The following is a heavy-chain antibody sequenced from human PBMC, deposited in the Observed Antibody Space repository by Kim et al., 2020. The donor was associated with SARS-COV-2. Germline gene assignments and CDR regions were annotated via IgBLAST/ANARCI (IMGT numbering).Heavy chain of an antibody. CDR1: GFTFSSYW. V-gene: IGHV3-7*01. CDR3: ARAGGDNDSSGFGRYYFDY. J-gene: IGHJ4*02. CDR2: IKQDGSEK. Sequence: GGSLRLSCAASGFTFSSYWMSWVRQAPGKGLEWVANIKQDGSEKYYVDSVKGRFTISRDNAKNSLYLQMNSLRAEDTAVYYCARAGGDNDSSGFGRYYFDYWGQGTLVTVSS. D-gene: IGHD3-22*01.